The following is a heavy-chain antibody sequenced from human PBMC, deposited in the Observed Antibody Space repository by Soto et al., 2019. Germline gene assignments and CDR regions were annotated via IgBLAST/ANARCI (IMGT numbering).Heavy chain of an antibody. V-gene: IGHV1-3*01. CDR3: ATGSGLAYCDY. CDR2: INAGNGNT. D-gene: IGHD3-10*01. CDR1: GYTFTSYA. J-gene: IGHJ4*02. Sequence: QVQRVQSGAEVKKPGASVKVSCKASGYTFTSYAMHWLRQAPGQRLEWMGWINAGNGNTKYSQKFQGRVTITRDTSASTAYMELSSLRSEDTAVYYCATGSGLAYCDYWGKGTLVTVSS.